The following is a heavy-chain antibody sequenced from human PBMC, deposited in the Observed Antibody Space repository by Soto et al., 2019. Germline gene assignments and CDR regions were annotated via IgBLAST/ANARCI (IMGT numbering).Heavy chain of an antibody. V-gene: IGHV3-23*01. J-gene: IGHJ6*02. Sequence: GGSLRLSCEVSGFSLTSCGMNWVRQPPDKGLEWVSTIGGVGDTFYADSVKGRFTISRDVSKNTLFLQMNSLRDEDTALYFCAKDGTAAGIHFYGMNVWGQGTTVTVSS. CDR1: GFSLTSCG. CDR3: AKDGTAAGIHFYGMNV. CDR2: IGGVGDT. D-gene: IGHD6-13*01.